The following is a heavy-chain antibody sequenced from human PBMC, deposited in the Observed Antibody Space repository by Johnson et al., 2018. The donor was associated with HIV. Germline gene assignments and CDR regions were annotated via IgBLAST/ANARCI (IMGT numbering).Heavy chain of an antibody. V-gene: IGHV3-23*04. J-gene: IGHJ3*02. D-gene: IGHD3-16*01. CDR3: AKSPIMIAFGEINGFDI. Sequence: VQLVESGGGVVQPGRSLRLSCVASGFTFSNYGMHWVRQAPGKGLEWVSGIGASGITTYYADSVKGRFTISRDNSKNTLYLQMNSLRAEDTAIYYCAKSPIMIAFGEINGFDIWGQGTTVTVSS. CDR2: IGASGITT. CDR1: GFTFSNYG.